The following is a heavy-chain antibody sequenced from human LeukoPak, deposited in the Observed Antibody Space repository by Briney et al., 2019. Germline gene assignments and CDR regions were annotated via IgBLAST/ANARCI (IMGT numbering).Heavy chain of an antibody. D-gene: IGHD3-16*01. V-gene: IGHV3-7*04. J-gene: IGHJ4*02. CDR3: ARDQTGQAWVY. CDR2: IDEHGRET. CDR1: GFSFSTYW. Sequence: GGSLRLSCAASGFSFSTYWMSWVRQAPGKGLEWVANIDEHGRETHSVDSVKGRFTVSRDNARNSLYLQMNSLRAEDTAVYYCARDQTGQAWVYWGQGTLVTVSS.